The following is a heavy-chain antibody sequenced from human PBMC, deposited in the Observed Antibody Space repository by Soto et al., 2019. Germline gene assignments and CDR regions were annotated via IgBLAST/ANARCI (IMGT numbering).Heavy chain of an antibody. J-gene: IGHJ6*02. CDR2: IYYSGST. D-gene: IGHD2-15*01. CDR1: GGSISSGDYY. Sequence: SETLSLTCTVSGGSISSGDYYWSWIRQPPGKGLEWIGYIYYSGSTYYNPSLKSRVTISVDTSKNQFSLKLSSVTAADTAVYYCARDSCSGGSCHRRDYGMDVWGQGTTVTVSS. V-gene: IGHV4-30-4*01. CDR3: ARDSCSGGSCHRRDYGMDV.